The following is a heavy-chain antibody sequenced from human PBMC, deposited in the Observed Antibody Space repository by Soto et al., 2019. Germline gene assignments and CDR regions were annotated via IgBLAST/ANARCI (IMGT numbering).Heavy chain of an antibody. J-gene: IGHJ3*02. V-gene: IGHV3-48*01. Sequence: GGSLRLSCAGSGFSISNYGMNWVRQAPGQGLEWLSYITNSGSITYHADSVKGRFIVSRDNAKNSLYLQMNSPRAEDTALYYCARGLTAVATNAFDIWGQGTMVTVSS. D-gene: IGHD4-17*01. CDR3: ARGLTAVATNAFDI. CDR2: ITNSGSIT. CDR1: GFSISNYG.